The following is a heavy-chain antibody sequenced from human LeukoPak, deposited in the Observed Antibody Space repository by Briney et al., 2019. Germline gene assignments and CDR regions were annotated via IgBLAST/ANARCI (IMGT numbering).Heavy chain of an antibody. V-gene: IGHV1-46*01. D-gene: IGHD4-17*01. CDR1: GYTFTSYY. Sequence: ASVKVSCKASGYTFTSYYMHWVRQAPGQGLEWMGIINPSSGSISYAQKFQGRVTMTRDTSISTAYMELSRLRSDDTAVYYCARVGVTTVTPIDYWGQGTLVTVSS. CDR3: ARVGVTTVTPIDY. CDR2: INPSSGSI. J-gene: IGHJ4*02.